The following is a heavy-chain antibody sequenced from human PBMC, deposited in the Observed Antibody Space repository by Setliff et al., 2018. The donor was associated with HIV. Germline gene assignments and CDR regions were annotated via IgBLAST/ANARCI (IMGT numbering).Heavy chain of an antibody. Sequence: SETLSLTCTVSGYSISSGYYWGWIRQPPGKGLEWIGSIYHSGSTYYNPSLKRRVTISVDTSKNQFSLKMSSVTAADTAVYYCAREHDYWGQGTLVTVSS. CDR1: GYSISSGYY. J-gene: IGHJ4*02. CDR2: IYHSGST. V-gene: IGHV4-38-2*02. CDR3: AREHDY.